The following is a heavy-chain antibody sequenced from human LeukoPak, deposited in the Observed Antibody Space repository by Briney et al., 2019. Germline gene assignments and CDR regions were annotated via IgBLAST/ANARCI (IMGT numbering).Heavy chain of an antibody. J-gene: IGHJ6*02. CDR1: GYSLPTHL. Sequence: GESLKISCKGSGYSLPTHLNAWVRQMPGKGLEWMGIIYPGDSDTRYSPSFQGQVTMSADKSISTAYLQWSSLKASDTAMYYCARPKYSSTWDADYYYGMDVWGQGTTVTVSS. CDR3: ARPKYSSTWDADYYYGMDV. CDR2: IYPGDSDT. V-gene: IGHV5-51*01. D-gene: IGHD6-13*01.